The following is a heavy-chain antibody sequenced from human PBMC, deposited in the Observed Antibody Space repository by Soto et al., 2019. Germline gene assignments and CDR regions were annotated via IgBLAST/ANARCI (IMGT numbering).Heavy chain of an antibody. CDR1: GGSISSSSYY. CDR2: IYYSGST. Sequence: SETLSLTCTVSGGSISSSSYYWGWIRQPPGKGLEWIGSIYYSGSTYYNPSLKSRVTIPVDTSKNQFSLKLSSVTAADTAVYYCARHVVAVAGRNWFDPWGQGTLVTVSS. CDR3: ARHVVAVAGRNWFDP. J-gene: IGHJ5*02. D-gene: IGHD6-19*01. V-gene: IGHV4-39*01.